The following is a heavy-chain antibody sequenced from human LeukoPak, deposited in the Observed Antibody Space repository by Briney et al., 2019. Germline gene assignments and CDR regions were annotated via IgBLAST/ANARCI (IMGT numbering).Heavy chain of an antibody. CDR1: GGSISSYY. CDR3: ASRREGHFDY. Sequence: SETLSLTCTVSGGSISSYYWGWIRQPPGKGLEWIGSIYYSGSTYYNPSLKSRVTISVDTSKNQFSLKLSSVTAADTAVYYCASRREGHFDYWGQGILVTVSS. V-gene: IGHV4-39*01. CDR2: IYYSGST. J-gene: IGHJ4*02.